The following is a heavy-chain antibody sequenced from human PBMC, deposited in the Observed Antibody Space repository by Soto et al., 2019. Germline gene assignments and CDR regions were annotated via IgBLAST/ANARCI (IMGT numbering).Heavy chain of an antibody. Sequence: QAQLEQSGAEVKKPGASVKVSCKSSGYTFSTSGISWVRQAPGQGLEWMGWISTYNGDANYAQRFQGRVTMTTDTATTTTIVELRRLRSNDTAVYYCAREGPRPYYYYGMDVWGQGTTVTVSS. J-gene: IGHJ6*02. CDR2: ISTYNGDA. CDR1: GYTFSTSG. CDR3: AREGPRPYYYYGMDV. D-gene: IGHD6-6*01. V-gene: IGHV1-18*01.